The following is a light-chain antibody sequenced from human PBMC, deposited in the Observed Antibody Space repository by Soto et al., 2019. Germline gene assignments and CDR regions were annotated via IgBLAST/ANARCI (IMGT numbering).Light chain of an antibody. CDR1: QSVSNN. J-gene: IGKJ2*01. CDR2: GSS. Sequence: EIVITQSPATLSVSPGERVTLSCRASQSVSNNLAWYQQKPGQAPRLLIYGSSTRATGIPARFSGSGSGTEFTLTISSLQSEDFLVYRCPQNNKRFPYT. V-gene: IGKV3-15*01. CDR3: PQNNKRFPYT.